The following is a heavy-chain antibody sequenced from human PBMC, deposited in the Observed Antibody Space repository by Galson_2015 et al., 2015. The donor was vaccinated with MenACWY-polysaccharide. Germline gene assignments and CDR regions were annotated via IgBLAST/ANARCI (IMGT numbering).Heavy chain of an antibody. CDR2: VYASGST. D-gene: IGHD6-19*01. CDR1: GASISNYY. Sequence: SETLSLTCSVSGASISNYYWTRIRQPAEKGLEWIGRVYASGSTNSNPSLKSRLTMSVDTSKNQFSLGLSSVTAADTAIYYCARVRGGQWPRYSMDVWGQGTTVTVSS. J-gene: IGHJ6*02. CDR3: ARVRGGQWPRYSMDV. V-gene: IGHV4-4*07.